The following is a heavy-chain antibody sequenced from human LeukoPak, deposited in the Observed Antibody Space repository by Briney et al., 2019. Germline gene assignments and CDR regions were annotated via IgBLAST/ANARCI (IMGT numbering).Heavy chain of an antibody. V-gene: IGHV3-21*01. Sequence: GGSLRLSCAASGFTFSSYSMNWVRQAPGKGLEWVSSISSSSSYIYYADSVKGRFTISRDNAKNSLYLQMNSLRAEDTAVYYCARDDDTAMVTIDYWGQRTLVTVSS. CDR1: GFTFSSYS. D-gene: IGHD5-18*01. CDR3: ARDDDTAMVTIDY. CDR2: ISSSSSYI. J-gene: IGHJ4*02.